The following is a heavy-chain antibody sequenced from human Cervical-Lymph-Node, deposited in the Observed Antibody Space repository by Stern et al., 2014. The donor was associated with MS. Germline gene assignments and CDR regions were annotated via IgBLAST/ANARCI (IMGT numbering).Heavy chain of an antibody. V-gene: IGHV1-69*01. Sequence: VQLVQSGAEVKKPGSSVRVSCRASGGTFNNYAIAWVRQAPGQGLEWLGGIIPLLGTSTYAQIFQGRLTINADGFSPVYMGLSGRTSDDTAVYYCARDRSRGVTLFFDYGGQGTLVTVSS. J-gene: IGHJ4*02. D-gene: IGHD3-16*01. CDR2: IIPLLGTS. CDR3: ARDRSRGVTLFFDY. CDR1: GGTFNNYA.